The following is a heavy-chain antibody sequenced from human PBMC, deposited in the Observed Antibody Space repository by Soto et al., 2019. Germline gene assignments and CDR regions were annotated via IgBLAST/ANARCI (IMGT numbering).Heavy chain of an antibody. CDR1: GGSISSYY. V-gene: IGHV4-59*01. CDR3: GRPFLVFCSSPSAHNGMDV. CDR2: IYYSGST. J-gene: IGHJ6*04. D-gene: IGHD2-2*01. Sequence: SETLSLTCTVSGGSISSYYWSWIRQPPGKGLEWIGYIYYSGSTNYNPSLKSRVTISVDTSKNQFSLKLSSVTAADTAVDYWGRPFLVFCSSPSAHNGMDVGGKGPRVTASS.